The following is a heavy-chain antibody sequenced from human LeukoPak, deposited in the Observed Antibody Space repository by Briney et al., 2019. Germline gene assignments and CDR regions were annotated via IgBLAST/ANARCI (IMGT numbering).Heavy chain of an antibody. CDR1: GFTFDDYT. V-gene: IGHV3-43*01. J-gene: IGHJ4*02. D-gene: IGHD3-10*01. CDR3: TRDKTMIRGEKFFDY. Sequence: GGSLRLSCAASGFTFDDYTMHWVRQAPGKGLEWVSLISWDGDTTYYADSVKGRFTISRDNSQNSLYLHMNSLRTEDTALYFCTRDKTMIRGEKFFDYWGQGTLVTVSS. CDR2: ISWDGDTT.